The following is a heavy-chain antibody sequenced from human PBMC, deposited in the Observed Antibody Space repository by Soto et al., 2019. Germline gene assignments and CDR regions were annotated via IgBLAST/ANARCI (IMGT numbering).Heavy chain of an antibody. J-gene: IGHJ4*02. CDR3: AHRVLRTVFGLVTTTAIYFDF. Sequence: QITLNESGPTQVKPRQTLTLTCTFSGFSLTTSGVGVGWIRQSPGKAPEWLALIYWDDDKRYSPSLKSRLTITKDTSKNQVVLTRADLEPADTATYYCAHRVLRTVFGLVTTTAIYFDFWGQGTPVAVSS. D-gene: IGHD3-3*01. CDR2: IYWDDDK. CDR1: GFSLTTSGVG. V-gene: IGHV2-5*02.